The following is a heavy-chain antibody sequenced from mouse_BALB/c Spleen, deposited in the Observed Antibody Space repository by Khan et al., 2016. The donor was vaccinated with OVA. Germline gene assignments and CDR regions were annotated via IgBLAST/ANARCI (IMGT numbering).Heavy chain of an antibody. CDR1: GLTFSSSA. CDR2: ISTGGRKI. D-gene: IGHD1-1*01. CDR3: ARSITPVVAFYY. V-gene: IGHV5-9-1*01. Sequence: EVELVESGGGLVKPGGSLKLSCAASGLTFSSSAMSWVRQTPEKRPEWVATISTGGRKIYYADSVKGRFTISRDNTKNTLSLQMSSLRSEDTAMYYCARSITPVVAFYYWGQGTTLTVSS. J-gene: IGHJ2*01.